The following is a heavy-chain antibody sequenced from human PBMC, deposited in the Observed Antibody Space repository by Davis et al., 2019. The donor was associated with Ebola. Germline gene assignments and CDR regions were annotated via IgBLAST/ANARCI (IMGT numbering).Heavy chain of an antibody. CDR2: INAGNGNT. CDR1: GYTFTSYA. CDR3: ARGGAIAAFLGGY. Sequence: ASVKVSCKASGYTFTSYAMHWVRQAPGQRLEWMGWINAGNGNTKYSQKFQGRVTMTRDTSTSTVYMELSSLRSEDTAVYYCARGGAIAAFLGGYWGQGTLVTVSS. J-gene: IGHJ4*02. D-gene: IGHD6-13*01. V-gene: IGHV1-3*01.